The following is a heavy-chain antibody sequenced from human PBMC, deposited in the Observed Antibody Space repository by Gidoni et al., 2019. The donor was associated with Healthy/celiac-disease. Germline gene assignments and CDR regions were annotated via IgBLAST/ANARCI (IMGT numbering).Heavy chain of an antibody. CDR1: LGTFSSYA. J-gene: IGHJ4*02. CDR3: AREGELERPRLGAQPPDY. Sequence: QEQLVQPGAEVKKPGSSVKVSCNASLGTFSSYATSWVRQAPGQGLEWMGGISRIFSTANDAHKFQGRVTITADESTSTAYMEMSSLRSEDTAVYYCAREGELERPRLGAQPPDYWGQGTLVTVSS. CDR2: ISRIFSTA. V-gene: IGHV1-69*19. D-gene: IGHD1-1*01.